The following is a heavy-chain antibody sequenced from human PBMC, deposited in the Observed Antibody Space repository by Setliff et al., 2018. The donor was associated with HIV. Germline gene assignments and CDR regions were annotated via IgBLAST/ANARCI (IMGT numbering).Heavy chain of an antibody. Sequence: GESLRLSCAASGFTFSDYYMSWLRQAPGKGLEWVSYISRDGDTIYYADSVKGRFTISRDNAKNSLYLQLNSLRPEDTAVYYCARDKDEDYGSTSFDYWGQGILVTVSS. J-gene: IGHJ4*02. CDR2: ISRDGDTI. D-gene: IGHD4-17*01. V-gene: IGHV3-11*01. CDR1: GFTFSDYY. CDR3: ARDKDEDYGSTSFDY.